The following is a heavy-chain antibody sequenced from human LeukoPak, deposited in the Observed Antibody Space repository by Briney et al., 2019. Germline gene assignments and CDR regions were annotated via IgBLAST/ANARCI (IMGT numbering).Heavy chain of an antibody. CDR1: GGSISSYY. D-gene: IGHD2-15*01. J-gene: IGHJ3*02. CDR2: IYYSGST. V-gene: IGHV4-59*01. CDR3: ARGGYCSGGSCYADAFDI. Sequence: PSETLSLTCTVSGGSISSYYWSWIRQPPGKGLEWIGYIYYSGSTNYNPSLKSRVTISVDTSKNQFSLKLSSVTAADTAVYYCARGGYCSGGSCYADAFDIWGKGTMVTVSS.